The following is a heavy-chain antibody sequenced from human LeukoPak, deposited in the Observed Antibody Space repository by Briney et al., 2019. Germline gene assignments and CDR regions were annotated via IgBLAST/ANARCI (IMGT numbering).Heavy chain of an antibody. D-gene: IGHD3-3*01. Sequence: GGSLRLSCKGSGYSFTSYWIGWVRQMPGKGLEWMGIIYPGDSDTRYSPSFQGQVTISADKSISTAYLQWSSLKASDTAMYYCERRPPDYDFWSGYGNWFDPWGQGTLVTVSS. CDR1: GYSFTSYW. J-gene: IGHJ5*02. CDR2: IYPGDSDT. V-gene: IGHV5-51*01. CDR3: ERRPPDYDFWSGYGNWFDP.